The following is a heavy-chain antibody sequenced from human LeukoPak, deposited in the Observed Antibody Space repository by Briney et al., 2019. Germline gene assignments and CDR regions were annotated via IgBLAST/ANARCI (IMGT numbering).Heavy chain of an antibody. CDR2: IRSKAYGGTT. J-gene: IGHJ4*02. Sequence: GGSLRLSCTASGFTFGDYAMSWVRQAPGKGLEWVGFIRSKAYGGTTEYAASVKGRSTISRDDSKSIAYLQMNSLKTEDTAVYYYTRSLKGITGTSWQYYFDYWGQGTLVTVSS. V-gene: IGHV3-49*04. D-gene: IGHD1-20*01. CDR3: TRSLKGITGTSWQYYFDY. CDR1: GFTFGDYA.